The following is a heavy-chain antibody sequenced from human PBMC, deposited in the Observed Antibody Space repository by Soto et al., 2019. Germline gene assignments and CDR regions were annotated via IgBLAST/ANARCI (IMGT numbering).Heavy chain of an antibody. CDR3: ARLQGYCITTGCYGHYAMDV. CDR2: TYYRSKWYN. Sequence: SQTLSLTCAISGDSVSSNSAAWNWIRQSPSRGLEWLGRTYYRSKWYNDYAVSVKSRITINPDTSKNQFSLKVSSVTAADTAVYYCARLQGYCITTGCYGHYAMDVWGQGTTVTVSS. D-gene: IGHD2-2*01. V-gene: IGHV6-1*01. J-gene: IGHJ6*02. CDR1: GDSVSSNSAA.